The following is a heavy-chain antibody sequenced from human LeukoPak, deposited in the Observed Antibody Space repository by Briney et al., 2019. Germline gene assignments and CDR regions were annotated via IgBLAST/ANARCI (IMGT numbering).Heavy chain of an antibody. CDR1: GFTFSSYG. D-gene: IGHD4-11*01. J-gene: IGHJ4*02. CDR3: AKDPRESSRLPRYFDY. CDR2: ISYDGSNK. Sequence: PGGSLRLSCAASGFTFSSYGMHWVRQAPGKGLEWVAVISYDGSNKYYADSVKGRFTISRDNSKNTLYLQMNSLRAEDTAVYYCAKDPRESSRLPRYFDYWGQGTLVTVSS. V-gene: IGHV3-30*18.